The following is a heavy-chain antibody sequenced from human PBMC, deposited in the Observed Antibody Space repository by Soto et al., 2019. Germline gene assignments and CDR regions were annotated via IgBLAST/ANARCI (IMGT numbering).Heavy chain of an antibody. Sequence: PSETLSLTCTVSGGSISSYYWSWIRQPPGKGLEWIGYIYYSGSTNYNPSLKSRVTISVDTSKNQFSLKLSSVTAADTAEYYCGRRGEGGGATIWAAFDIWGQGTMVTVSS. D-gene: IGHD5-12*01. CDR1: GGSISSYY. CDR3: GRRGEGGGATIWAAFDI. CDR2: IYYSGST. J-gene: IGHJ3*02. V-gene: IGHV4-59*08.